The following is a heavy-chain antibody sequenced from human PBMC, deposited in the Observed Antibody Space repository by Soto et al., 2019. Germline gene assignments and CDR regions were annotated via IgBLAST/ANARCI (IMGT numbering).Heavy chain of an antibody. CDR3: AKDRERIATRSIDY. CDR1: GFTFSSYA. J-gene: IGHJ4*02. V-gene: IGHV3-23*01. D-gene: IGHD6-6*01. Sequence: EVQLLESGGGLVQPGGSLRLSCAASGFTFSSYAMSWVRQAPRKGLEWVSGISGSGVSTYYADSVKGRFTISRDNSKRTLYLQMNSLRAEDTAVYYCAKDRERIATRSIDYWGQGTLVTVSS. CDR2: ISGSGVST.